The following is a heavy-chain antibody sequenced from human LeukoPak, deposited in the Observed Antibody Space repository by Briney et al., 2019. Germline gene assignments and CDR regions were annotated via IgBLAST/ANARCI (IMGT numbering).Heavy chain of an antibody. J-gene: IGHJ4*02. D-gene: IGHD2-2*01. Sequence: GRSLRLSCAASGFTFSDSGMHWVRQAPGKGLEWVAFIRYDGSNKYYADSVKGRFTISRDNSMYLQMNSLRAEDTAVYYCAKDGCSSTSCFYYDYWGQGTLVTVSS. CDR3: AKDGCSSTSCFYYDY. CDR2: IRYDGSNK. V-gene: IGHV3-30*02. CDR1: GFTFSDSG.